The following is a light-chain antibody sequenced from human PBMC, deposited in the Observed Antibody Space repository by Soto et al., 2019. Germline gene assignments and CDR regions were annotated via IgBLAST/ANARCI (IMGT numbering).Light chain of an antibody. V-gene: IGKV1-12*01. CDR3: QQANSFQVT. CDR2: CAT. Sequence: DIQMTQSPSYVSASVGDRVTITCRASQHIASWLAWYQQKPGKAPQLLIYCATTLPTGVPSRFSGSGAGREFTLTSTSLQPEDFATFYCQQANSFQVTVGGGTKVE. CDR1: QHIASW. J-gene: IGKJ4*01.